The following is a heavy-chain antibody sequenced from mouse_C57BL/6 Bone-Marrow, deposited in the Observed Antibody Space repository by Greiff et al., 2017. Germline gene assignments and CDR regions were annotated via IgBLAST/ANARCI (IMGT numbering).Heavy chain of an antibody. V-gene: IGHV5-12*01. Sequence: EVKVVESGGGLVQPGGSLKLSCAASGFTFSDYYMYWVRQTPEKRLEWVAYISNGGGSTYYPDTVKGRFTISRDNAKNTLYLQMSRLKSEDTAMYYCARHYYPWGQGTSVTVSS. CDR1: GFTFSDYY. D-gene: IGHD1-1*01. CDR3: ARHYYP. CDR2: ISNGGGST. J-gene: IGHJ4*01.